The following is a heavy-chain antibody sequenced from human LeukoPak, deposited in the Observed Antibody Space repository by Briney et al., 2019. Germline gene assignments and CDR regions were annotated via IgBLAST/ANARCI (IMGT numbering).Heavy chain of an antibody. CDR2: INPNSGDT. CDR3: VREADCSRGSCYLDY. J-gene: IGHJ4*02. Sequence: ASVKVSCKASGYTFTGYYMHWVRQAPGQGLEWMGWINPNSGDTNYAQKFQGRATMTRDTSISTAYMDLSRLRSDDTAVYFCVREADCSRGSCYLDYWGQGTLVTVSS. CDR1: GYTFTGYY. V-gene: IGHV1-2*02. D-gene: IGHD2-2*01.